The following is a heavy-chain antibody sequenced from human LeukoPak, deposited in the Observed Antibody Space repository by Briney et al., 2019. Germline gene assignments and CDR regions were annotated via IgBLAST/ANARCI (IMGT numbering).Heavy chain of an antibody. CDR1: GFTFSSYS. J-gene: IGHJ4*02. CDR3: AKDRSRYCSSTSCYGPSDY. D-gene: IGHD2-2*01. Sequence: GGSLRLSCAASGFTFSSYSMHWVRQAPGKGLEWVAVISYDGSNKYYADSVKGRFTISRDNSKNTLYLQMNSLRAEDTAEYYCAKDRSRYCSSTSCYGPSDYWGQGTLVTVSS. CDR2: ISYDGSNK. V-gene: IGHV3-30*18.